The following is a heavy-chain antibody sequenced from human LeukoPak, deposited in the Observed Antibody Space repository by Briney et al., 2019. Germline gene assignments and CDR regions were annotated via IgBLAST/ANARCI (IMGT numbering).Heavy chain of an antibody. CDR2: IIPIFGTA. CDR1: GGTFSSYA. CDR3: ARARMVAATLPCYYYYYMDV. J-gene: IGHJ6*03. D-gene: IGHD2-15*01. V-gene: IGHV1-69*05. Sequence: GSSVKVSCKASGGTFSSYAISWVRQAPGQGLEWMGGIIPIFGTANYAQKFQGRVTITTDESTSTAYMELSSLRSEDTAVYYCARARMVAATLPCYYYYYMDVWGKGTTVTVPS.